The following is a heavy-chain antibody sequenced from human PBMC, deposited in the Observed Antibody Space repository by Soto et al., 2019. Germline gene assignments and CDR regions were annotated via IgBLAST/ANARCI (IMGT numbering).Heavy chain of an antibody. CDR3: ARAAEYSSSWLYFDY. D-gene: IGHD6-13*01. V-gene: IGHV6-1*01. CDR2: TYYRSKWYN. Sequence: SHTLSLTCAISGDSVSSNSAAWNWIRQSPSRGLEWLGRTYYRSKWYNDYAVSVKSRITINPDTSKNQFSLQLNSVTPEDTAVYYRARAAEYSSSWLYFDYWGQGTLVTVS. J-gene: IGHJ4*02. CDR1: GDSVSSNSAA.